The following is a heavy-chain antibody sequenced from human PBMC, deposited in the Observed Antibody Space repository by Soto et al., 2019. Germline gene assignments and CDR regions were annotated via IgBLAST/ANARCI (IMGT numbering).Heavy chain of an antibody. CDR3: AKDWDYDSSGDFDY. V-gene: IGHV3-9*01. CDR1: GFTFDDYA. J-gene: IGHJ4*02. Sequence: EVQLVESGGGLVQPGRSLRLSCAASGFTFDDYAMHWVRHAPGKGLEWVSGISWNSGSIGYADSVKGRFTISRDNAKSSLYLQMNSLRAEDTALYYCAKDWDYDSSGDFDYWGQGTLVTVSS. D-gene: IGHD3-22*01. CDR2: ISWNSGSI.